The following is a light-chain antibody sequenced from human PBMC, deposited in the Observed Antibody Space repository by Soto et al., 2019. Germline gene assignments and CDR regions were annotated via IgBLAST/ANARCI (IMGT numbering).Light chain of an antibody. CDR1: QSVSSSY. CDR2: DAS. V-gene: IGKV3-20*01. J-gene: IGKJ5*01. Sequence: EIVLTQSPGTLSLSPGERATLSCRASQSVSSSYLAGYQQKPGQAPRLLIYDASNRATGIPARFSGSGSGTDFTLTISSLEPEDFAVFYCQQYGSSITFGQGTRLE. CDR3: QQYGSSIT.